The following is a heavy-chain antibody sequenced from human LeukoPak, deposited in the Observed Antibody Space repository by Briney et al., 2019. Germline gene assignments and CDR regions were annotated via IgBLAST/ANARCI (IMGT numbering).Heavy chain of an antibody. D-gene: IGHD5-12*01. CDR2: ISANGGPT. Sequence: GGSLRLSCAVSGFTFSSYAMSWVRQVSGKGLECVSGISANGGPTYYADSVKGRFAIFRDNPKNTLYLQMNSLRAEDTAIYYCARRRPDSGYAFWGQGTLVTVSS. V-gene: IGHV3-23*01. CDR1: GFTFSSYA. J-gene: IGHJ4*02. CDR3: ARRRPDSGYAF.